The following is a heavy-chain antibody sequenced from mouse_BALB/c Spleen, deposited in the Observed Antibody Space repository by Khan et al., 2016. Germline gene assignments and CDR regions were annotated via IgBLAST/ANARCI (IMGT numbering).Heavy chain of an antibody. V-gene: IGHV1S41*01. CDR2: IDPGSGST. Sequence: DLVKPGASVKLSCTASGYTFTSYWINWIKQRPGQGLEWIGRIDPGSGSTYYNEMFKGKATLTVDTSSSTAYIQLSSLSSEYSAVYFCARGGTYSLYRYYYVWGAGSAVTVSS. CDR3: ARGGTYSLYRYYYV. D-gene: IGHD2-14*01. J-gene: IGHJ1*01. CDR1: GYTFTSYW.